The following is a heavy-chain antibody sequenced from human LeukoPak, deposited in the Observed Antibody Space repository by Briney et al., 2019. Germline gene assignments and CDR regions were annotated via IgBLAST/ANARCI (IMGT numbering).Heavy chain of an antibody. J-gene: IGHJ4*02. CDR2: IHYTGRT. V-gene: IGHV4-59*01. CDR1: GGSISTDY. CDR3: ARVTGYVMEDYFDY. Sequence: SETLSLTCTVSGGSISTDYWNWIRQPPGKGLEWIGYIHYTGRTNYNPSLKSRLTISIDTSKNQFSLTLTSVTAADTAVYYCARVTGYVMEDYFDYWGQGTLVTVSS. D-gene: IGHD6-13*01.